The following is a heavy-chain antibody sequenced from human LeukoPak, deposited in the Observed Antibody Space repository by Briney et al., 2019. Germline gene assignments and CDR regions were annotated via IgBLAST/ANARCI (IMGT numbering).Heavy chain of an antibody. J-gene: IGHJ3*02. CDR2: ISGSSSYL. CDR3: ARDYGDYVMSAFDI. CDR1: GFTFSSSS. D-gene: IGHD4-17*01. V-gene: IGHV3-21*01. Sequence: GGSLRLSCAASGFTFSSSSMNWVRQPPGKGLEWVSCISGSSSYLKYADSVKGRFTISRDNAKNSLYLQMNSLRAEDTAVYYCARDYGDYVMSAFDIWGQGTMVTVSS.